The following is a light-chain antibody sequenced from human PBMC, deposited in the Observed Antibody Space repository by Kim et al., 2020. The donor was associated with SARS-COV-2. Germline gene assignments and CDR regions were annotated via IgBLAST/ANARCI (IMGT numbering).Light chain of an antibody. J-gene: IGKJ4*01. Sequence: DIQMTQSPSSLSASVGDRVTITCRASRDIRSYLAWFQQKPGKAPKPLIYAASSLQSGVPSKFSGSGSGTDFTLTITNLQPEDFATYYCQHYNGYPVTFGGGTKVDIK. CDR3: QHYNGYPVT. V-gene: IGKV1-16*02. CDR2: AAS. CDR1: RDIRSY.